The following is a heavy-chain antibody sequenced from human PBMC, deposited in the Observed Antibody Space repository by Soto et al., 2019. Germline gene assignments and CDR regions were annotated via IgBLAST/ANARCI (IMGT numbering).Heavy chain of an antibody. CDR2: INHSGST. V-gene: IGHV4-34*01. J-gene: IGHJ4*02. D-gene: IGHD5-12*01. Sequence: PSETLSLTCAVYGGSFSGYYWSWIRQPPGKGLEWIGEINHSGSTNYNPSLKSRVTISVDTSKNQFSLKLSSVTAADTAVYYCARGKYSGYWGGHFDYWGQGTLVTV. CDR3: ARGKYSGYWGGHFDY. CDR1: GGSFSGYY.